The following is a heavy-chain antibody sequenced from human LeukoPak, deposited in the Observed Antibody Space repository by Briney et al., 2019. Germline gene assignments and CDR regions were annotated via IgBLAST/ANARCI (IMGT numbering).Heavy chain of an antibody. CDR1: GFTFSSYW. Sequence: GGSLRLSCAASGFTFSSYWMSWVRQAPGKGLEWVANIKQDGSEKYCVDSVKGRFTISRDSAKNSLYLQMNSLRAEDTAVYYCARHLSGVTGYTYGRGIDYWGQGTLVTVSS. J-gene: IGHJ4*02. V-gene: IGHV3-7*01. CDR2: IKQDGSEK. D-gene: IGHD5-18*01. CDR3: ARHLSGVTGYTYGRGIDY.